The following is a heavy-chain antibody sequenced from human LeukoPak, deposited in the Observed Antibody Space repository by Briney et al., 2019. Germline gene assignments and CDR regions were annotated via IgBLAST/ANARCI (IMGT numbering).Heavy chain of an antibody. CDR1: GFTFSSYE. Sequence: GGSLRLSCVASGFTFSSYEMNWVRQAPGKGLECISYISSSGSTIHYADSVKGRFTVSRDTAKNSLYLQMNSLRAEDTAVYYCTRTYYDILTGTNWFDPWGQGTLSPSPQ. CDR2: ISSSGSTI. CDR3: TRTYYDILTGTNWFDP. J-gene: IGHJ5*02. V-gene: IGHV3-48*03. D-gene: IGHD3-9*01.